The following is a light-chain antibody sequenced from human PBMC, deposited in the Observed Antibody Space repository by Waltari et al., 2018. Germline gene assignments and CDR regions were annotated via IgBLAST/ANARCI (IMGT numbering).Light chain of an antibody. J-gene: IGLJ3*02. V-gene: IGLV4-69*01. Sequence: QEPENGPRDWMKVKSDGSHSKGNEIPDRFSGSSSGAERHLTISSLQSEDEADYYCQTGGHGTWVFGGGTKLTV. CDR3: QTGGHGTWV. CDR2: VKSDGSH.